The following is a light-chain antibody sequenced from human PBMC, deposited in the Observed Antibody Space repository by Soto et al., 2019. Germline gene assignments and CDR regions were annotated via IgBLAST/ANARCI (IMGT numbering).Light chain of an antibody. V-gene: IGKV3-15*01. Sequence: EIVMTQSPATLSVSPGERATLSCRASQSVRDNLAWYQKKPGQAPILLINGASTRTTGIPARLSGSGSGTKFTLTISSLQSEDFAVYYCQQSNNWPYTFGQGTKVNIK. CDR3: QQSNNWPYT. J-gene: IGKJ2*01. CDR2: GAS. CDR1: QSVRDN.